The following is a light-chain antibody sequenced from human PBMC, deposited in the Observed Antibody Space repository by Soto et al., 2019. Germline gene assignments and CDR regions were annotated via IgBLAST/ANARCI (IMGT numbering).Light chain of an antibody. CDR2: EGH. CDR1: SGYVGTYSL. J-gene: IGLJ1*01. V-gene: IGLV2-23*01. CDR3: CLYVGATTYV. Sequence: QSAPAQPASVSGSPGQSITISCTGASGYVGTYSLVSWYQQHPGKAPKVVIYEGHKRPSGVPDRFSGSTSVNTASLTISGLQTDDEADYYCCLYVGATTYVFGTGTKVTVL.